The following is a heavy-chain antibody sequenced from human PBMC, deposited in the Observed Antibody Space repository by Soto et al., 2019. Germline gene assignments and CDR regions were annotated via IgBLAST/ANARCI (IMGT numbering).Heavy chain of an antibody. CDR1: GYTFTSYY. V-gene: IGHV1-46*03. CDR2: INPSGGST. CDR3: ARGGTVTTFFRPFDY. J-gene: IGHJ4*02. D-gene: IGHD4-4*01. Sequence: GASVKVSCEASGYTFTSYYMHWVRQAPGQGLEWMGIINPSGGSTSYAQKFQGRVTMTRDTSTSTVYMELSSLRSEDTAVYYCARGGTVTTFFRPFDYWGQGTLVTVSS.